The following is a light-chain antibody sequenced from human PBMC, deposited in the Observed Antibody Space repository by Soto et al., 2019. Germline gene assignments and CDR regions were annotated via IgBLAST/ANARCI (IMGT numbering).Light chain of an antibody. CDR2: DAS. J-gene: IGKJ4*01. V-gene: IGKV3-11*01. CDR3: QQRSNSPPGLT. Sequence: EIVLTQSPATRALSRGEKSTLACRASQSVSSYLAWYQQKPGQAPRLLIYDASNRATGIPARFSGSGSGTDFTLTISSLEPEAFAVYYCQQRSNSPPGLTFGGGTKVDIK. CDR1: QSVSSY.